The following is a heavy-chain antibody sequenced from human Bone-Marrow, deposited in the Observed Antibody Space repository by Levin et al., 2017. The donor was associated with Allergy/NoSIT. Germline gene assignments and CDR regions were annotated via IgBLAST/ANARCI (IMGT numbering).Heavy chain of an antibody. V-gene: IGHV3-30*04. CDR3: VRPPSSDFFTGYPGSAFDV. Sequence: PGGSLRLSCAASGFTFSSYPIHWVRQTPGKGLEWVAFIAVDGRTKFYADSVKGRVTISRDNSKNTVFLQMNSLTTEDTAVYFCVRPPSSDFFTGYPGSAFDVWGQGTKVFVSS. CDR2: IAVDGRTK. CDR1: GFTFSSYP. D-gene: IGHD3/OR15-3a*01. J-gene: IGHJ3*01.